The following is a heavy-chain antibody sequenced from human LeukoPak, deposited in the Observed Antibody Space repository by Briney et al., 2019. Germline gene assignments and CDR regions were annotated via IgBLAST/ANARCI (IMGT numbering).Heavy chain of an antibody. CDR1: GGSFSGYY. J-gene: IGHJ4*02. D-gene: IGHD3-22*01. V-gene: IGHV4-34*01. CDR2: INHSGST. CDR3: ARVPRRYYYDSSGHTGPDY. Sequence: PSGTLSLTCAVYGGSFSGYYWSWIRQPPGKGLEWIGEINHSGSTNYNPSLKSRVTISVDTSKNQFSLKLSSVTAADTAVYYCARVPRRYYYDSSGHTGPDYWGQGTLVTVSS.